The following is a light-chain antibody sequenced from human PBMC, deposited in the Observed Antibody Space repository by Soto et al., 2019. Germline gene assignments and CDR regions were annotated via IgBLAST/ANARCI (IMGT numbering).Light chain of an antibody. CDR1: QSVSSD. V-gene: IGKV3-11*01. CDR2: DAS. Sequence: EVVLTQSPATLSLSPGERATLSCRASQSVSSDLVWYQQKPGQAPRLLIYDASNRATGLPARFSGSGSGTDFTRTISSLEPEDFAVYYCQQRRNWPSTFGQGTRLEIK. J-gene: IGKJ5*01. CDR3: QQRRNWPST.